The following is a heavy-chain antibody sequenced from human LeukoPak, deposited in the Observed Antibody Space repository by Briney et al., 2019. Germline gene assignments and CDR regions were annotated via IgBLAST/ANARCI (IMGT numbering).Heavy chain of an antibody. V-gene: IGHV1-8*01. CDR3: ARGRGRIAARISNWFDP. CDR2: MNPNSGNT. Sequence: ASVKVSCKASGYTFTSYDINWVRQATGQGLEWTGWMNPNSGNTGYAQKFQGRVTMTRNTSISTAYMELSSLRSEDTAVYYCARGRGRIAARISNWFDPWGQGTLVTVSS. D-gene: IGHD6-6*01. CDR1: GYTFTSYD. J-gene: IGHJ5*02.